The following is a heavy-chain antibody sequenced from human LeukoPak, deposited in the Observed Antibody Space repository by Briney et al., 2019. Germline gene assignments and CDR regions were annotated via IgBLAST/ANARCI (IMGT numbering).Heavy chain of an antibody. J-gene: IGHJ4*02. D-gene: IGHD5-12*01. CDR3: ARTGDIVANSYYFDY. CDR2: IWYDGSNK. V-gene: IGHV3-33*01. Sequence: QPGGSLRLSCAASGFTFSSYGMHWVRQAPGKGLEWVAVIWYDGSNKYYADSVKGRFTISRDNSKNTLYLQMNSLRAEDTAVYYCARTGDIVANSYYFDYWGQGTLVTVSS. CDR1: GFTFSSYG.